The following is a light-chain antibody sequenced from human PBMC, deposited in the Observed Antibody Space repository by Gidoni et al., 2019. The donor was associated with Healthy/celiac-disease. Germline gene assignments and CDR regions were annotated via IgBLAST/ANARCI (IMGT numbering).Light chain of an antibody. CDR2: DAS. V-gene: IGKV3-11*01. CDR1: QSVSSY. CDR3: QQRSNWPSRT. J-gene: IGKJ1*01. Sequence: EIVLTQSPATLSLSPGERATLSCRASQSVSSYLAWYQQKPGQGPRLLIYDASNRATGIPARFSGSGSGTDFTLTISSLEPEDFAVYYCQQRSNWPSRTFGQGTKVEIK.